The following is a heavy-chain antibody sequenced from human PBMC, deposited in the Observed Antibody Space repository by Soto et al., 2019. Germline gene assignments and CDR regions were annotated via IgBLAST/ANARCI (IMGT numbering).Heavy chain of an antibody. CDR2: ISWNSGSI. J-gene: IGHJ6*01. CDR1: GFTFDDYA. Sequence: GGSLRLSCAASGFTFDDYAMHWVRQAPGKGLEWVSGISWNSGSIGYADSVKGRFTISRDNAKNSLYLQMNSLRAEDTALYYCAKDTYYYDSSGYSYYYYGMDVWGQGTTVTVSS. D-gene: IGHD3-22*01. V-gene: IGHV3-9*01. CDR3: AKDTYYYDSSGYSYYYYGMDV.